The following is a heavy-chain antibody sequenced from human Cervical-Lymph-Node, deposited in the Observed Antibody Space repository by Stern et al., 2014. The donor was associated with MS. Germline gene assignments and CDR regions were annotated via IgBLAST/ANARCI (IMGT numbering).Heavy chain of an antibody. CDR1: GGAVSSGDRY. Sequence: DQLVESGPGLVKPSQTLSLTCTVSGGAVSSGDRYWSWIRQHPGKGLEWIGYISYSGNTYYNPSLESRVTISMDRSKNQFSLKLRSVTAADTAVYYCARVTEFLRFFYPDYWGQGTRVTVSS. CDR3: ARVTEFLRFFYPDY. D-gene: IGHD3-3*01. J-gene: IGHJ4*02. V-gene: IGHV4-31*03. CDR2: ISYSGNT.